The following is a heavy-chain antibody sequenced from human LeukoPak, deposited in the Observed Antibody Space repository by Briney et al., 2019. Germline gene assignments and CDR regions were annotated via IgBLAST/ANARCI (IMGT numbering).Heavy chain of an antibody. D-gene: IGHD3-3*01. CDR1: GYTFTSYA. CDR3: ARVSRSFLYDFWSGSTVSDY. J-gene: IGHJ4*02. V-gene: IGHV1-3*01. CDR2: INAGNGNT. Sequence: ASVKVSCKASGYTFTSYAMHWVRQAPGQRLEWMGWINAGNGNTKYSQKFQGRVTITRDTSASTAYMELSSLRSEDTAVYYCARVSRSFLYDFWSGSTVSDYWGQGTLVTVSS.